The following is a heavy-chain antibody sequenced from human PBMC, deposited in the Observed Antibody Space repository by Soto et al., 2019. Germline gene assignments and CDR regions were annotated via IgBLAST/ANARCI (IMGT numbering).Heavy chain of an antibody. CDR2: IYNNGGT. Sequence: SETLSLTCTVSGDSITSSYWTWIRQPPGKGLEWIGYIYNNGGTNYNPSLKSRVTVSMDTSKNQFSLTLTSVTAADTAVYYCARSNRISTDGYKNFDYWGQGTLVTVSS. V-gene: IGHV4-59*01. CDR1: GDSITSSY. CDR3: ARSNRISTDGYKNFDY. J-gene: IGHJ4*02. D-gene: IGHD5-12*01.